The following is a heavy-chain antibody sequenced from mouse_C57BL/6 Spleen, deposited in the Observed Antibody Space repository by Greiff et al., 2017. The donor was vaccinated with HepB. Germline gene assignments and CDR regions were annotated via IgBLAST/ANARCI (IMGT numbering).Heavy chain of an antibody. Sequence: QVQLQQSGAELVRPGASVTLSCKASGYTFTDYEMHWVKQTPVHGLEWIGAIDPETGGTAYNQKFKGKAILTAAKSSSTAYMALRSLTSEDSAVYYCTRDGYYGYAMDYWGQGTSVTVSS. V-gene: IGHV1-15*01. J-gene: IGHJ4*01. CDR1: GYTFTDYE. CDR3: TRDGYYGYAMDY. CDR2: IDPETGGT. D-gene: IGHD2-3*01.